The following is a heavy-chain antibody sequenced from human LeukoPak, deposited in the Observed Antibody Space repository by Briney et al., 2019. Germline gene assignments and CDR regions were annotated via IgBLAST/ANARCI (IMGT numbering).Heavy chain of an antibody. Sequence: GASVKVSCKTSDFRDYYMNWVRQAPGQGLEWLGWINPKSGDTDYAQKFQGRVTMTRDTSINTAYMELSGLKPDDTAIYYCASGYSGYDLNHWGQGTQVTVSS. V-gene: IGHV1-2*02. D-gene: IGHD5-12*01. CDR2: INPKSGDT. CDR1: DFRDYY. CDR3: ASGYSGYDLNH. J-gene: IGHJ4*02.